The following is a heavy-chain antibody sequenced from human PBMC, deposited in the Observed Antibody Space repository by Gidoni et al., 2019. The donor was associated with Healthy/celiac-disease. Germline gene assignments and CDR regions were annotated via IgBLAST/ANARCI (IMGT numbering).Heavy chain of an antibody. V-gene: IGHV1-69*01. J-gene: IGHJ5*02. CDR1: GGTFSSYA. CDR2: IIPIFGTA. Sequence: QVQLVQSGAEVKKPGSSVKVSCKASGGTFSSYAISWVRQAPGQGLEWMGGIIPIFGTANYAQKFQGRVTITADESTSTAYMELSSLRSEDTAVYYCARQVGRGSYKTDLGWFDPWGQGTLVTVSS. CDR3: ARQVGRGSYKTDLGWFDP. D-gene: IGHD2-15*01.